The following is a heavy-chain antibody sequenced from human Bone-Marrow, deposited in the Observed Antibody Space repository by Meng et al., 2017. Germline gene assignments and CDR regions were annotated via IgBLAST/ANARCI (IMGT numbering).Heavy chain of an antibody. CDR3: ARAWGKPTFEQPLMGRTPHFDY. CDR1: GFTFSSYR. Sequence: GGSLRLSCAASGFTFSSYRMNWVRQAPGKGLEWVSSISSSSSYLYYADSVKGRFTTPRDNAKNSLYLKMNSLRAEDTAVYYCARAWGKPTFEQPLMGRTPHFDYWGQGTLVTVSS. D-gene: IGHD6-13*01. V-gene: IGHV3-21*01. J-gene: IGHJ4*02. CDR2: ISSSSSYL.